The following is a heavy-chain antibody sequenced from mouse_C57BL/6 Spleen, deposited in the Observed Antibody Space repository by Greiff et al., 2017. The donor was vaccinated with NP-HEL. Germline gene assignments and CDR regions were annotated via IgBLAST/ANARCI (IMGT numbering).Heavy chain of an antibody. CDR3: ARSSYGNYDDDAMDY. J-gene: IGHJ4*01. Sequence: QVQLQQSGAELVRPGASVKLSCKASGYTFTDYYINWVKQRPGQGLEWIARIYPGSGNTYYNEKFKGKATLTAEKSSSTAYMQLSSLTSEDSAVYFCARSSYGNYDDDAMDYWGQGTSVTVSS. V-gene: IGHV1-76*01. CDR2: IYPGSGNT. CDR1: GYTFTDYY. D-gene: IGHD2-1*01.